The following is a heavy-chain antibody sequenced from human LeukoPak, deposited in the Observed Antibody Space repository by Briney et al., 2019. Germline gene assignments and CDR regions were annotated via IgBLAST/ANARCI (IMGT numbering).Heavy chain of an antibody. Sequence: GGSLRLSCAASGFTFSSYAMHWVRQAPGKGLEYVSAISSNGGSTYYANSVKGRFTISRDNSKNTLYLQMGSLGAEDMAVYYCARGRYCSGGSCQPYYYYMDVWGKGTTVTISS. V-gene: IGHV3-64*01. CDR1: GFTFSSYA. J-gene: IGHJ6*03. CDR3: ARGRYCSGGSCQPYYYYMDV. D-gene: IGHD2-15*01. CDR2: ISSNGGST.